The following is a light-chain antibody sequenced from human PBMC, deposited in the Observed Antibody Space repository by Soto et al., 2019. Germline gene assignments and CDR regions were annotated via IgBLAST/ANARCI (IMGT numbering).Light chain of an antibody. Sequence: QSVLTQPPSVSASPGQSITISCTGTSRNVGSYNFVSWFQQHPAKAPKLIIYEVGKRPSGVSNRFSGSKSGNTASLPLSGLQSEDEADYYCCLYAGSSTYVFGPGTKLTVL. V-gene: IGLV2-23*02. CDR3: CLYAGSSTYV. J-gene: IGLJ1*01. CDR2: EVG. CDR1: SRNVGSYNF.